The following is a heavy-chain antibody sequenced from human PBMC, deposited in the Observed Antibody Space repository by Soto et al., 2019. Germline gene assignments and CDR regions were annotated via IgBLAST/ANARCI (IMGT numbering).Heavy chain of an antibody. D-gene: IGHD1-26*01. CDR2: MNPNSGNT. J-gene: IGHJ4*02. Sequence: QVQLVQSGAEVKKPGASVKVSCKASGYTFTSYDINWVRQATGQVLEGMGWMNPNSGNTGYAQKFQGRVNMTRTTSISTAYMELSSLRSEDTAVYYCARGRHIRPYSGGRLYYFDYWGQGTLVTVSS. V-gene: IGHV1-8*01. CDR3: ARGRHIRPYSGGRLYYFDY. CDR1: GYTFTSYD.